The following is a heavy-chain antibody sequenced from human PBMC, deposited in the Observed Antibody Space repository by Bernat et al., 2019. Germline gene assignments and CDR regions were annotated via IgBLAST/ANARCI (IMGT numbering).Heavy chain of an antibody. CDR1: GFTFSSYE. V-gene: IGHV3-48*03. Sequence: EVQLVESGGGLVQPGGSLRLSCAASGFTFSSYEMNWVRQAPGKGLEWVSYISSSGSTIYYADSVKGRFTISRDNAKNSLYLQMNSLRAEDTTVYYCARVFPTGFDYWGQGTLVTVSS. J-gene: IGHJ4*02. CDR2: ISSSGSTI. D-gene: IGHD3-3*01. CDR3: ARVFPTGFDY.